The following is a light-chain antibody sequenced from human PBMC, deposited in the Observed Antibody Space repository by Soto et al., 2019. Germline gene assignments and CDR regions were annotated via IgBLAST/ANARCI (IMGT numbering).Light chain of an antibody. J-gene: IGKJ4*01. CDR1: QDISNY. CDR3: QQYENLVT. V-gene: IGKV1-33*01. Sequence: DIQMTQSPSTLSGSVGDRVTITCQASQDISNYLNWYQQKPGKAPXXLIYDASNLETGVPSRFSGSGSGTDFTFTISSLQPEDIATYYCQQYENLVTFGGGTKVDIK. CDR2: DAS.